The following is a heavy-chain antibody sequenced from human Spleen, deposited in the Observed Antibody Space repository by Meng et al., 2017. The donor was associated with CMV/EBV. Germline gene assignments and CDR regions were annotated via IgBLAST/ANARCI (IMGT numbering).Heavy chain of an antibody. J-gene: IGHJ4*02. V-gene: IGHV3-7*01. CDR2: IKQDGSEK. D-gene: IGHD2-15*01. CDR3: VKLFDF. CDR1: GFTFSSYW. Sequence: GGSLRLSCAASGFTFSSYWMTWVRQAPGKGLEWVANIKQDGSEKYHVDSVKGRFTISRDNAKKSLYLQMNSLRGEDTAVYYCVKLFDFWGQGTLVTVSS.